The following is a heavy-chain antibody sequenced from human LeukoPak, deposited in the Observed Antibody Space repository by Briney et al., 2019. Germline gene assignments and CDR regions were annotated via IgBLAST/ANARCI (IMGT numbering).Heavy chain of an antibody. CDR2: ISNSGSTI. CDR1: GFTFRNYE. D-gene: IGHD3-3*01. Sequence: GGSLRLSCAASGFTFRNYEMNWVRQAPGKGLEWVSYISNSGSTIYYADSVKGRFTISRDNAKNSLYLQMNSLRAEDTAVYYCARAGTSGYSIRYYFDYWGQGTLVTVSS. V-gene: IGHV3-48*03. CDR3: ARAGTSGYSIRYYFDY. J-gene: IGHJ4*02.